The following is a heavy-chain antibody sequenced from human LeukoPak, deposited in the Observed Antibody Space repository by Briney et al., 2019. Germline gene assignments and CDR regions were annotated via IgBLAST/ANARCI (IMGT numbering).Heavy chain of an antibody. Sequence: SETLSLTCGVSGHSFSSDSFWGWIRQPPGQGLEWIGSIHERGSTFYNPSLKSRVTISIDTSKNQFSLNVNSVTAADTAVYYCAREDTLSRINNWGQGTLVTVSS. V-gene: IGHV4-38-2*02. J-gene: IGHJ4*02. CDR3: AREDTLSRINN. CDR1: GHSFSSDSF. CDR2: IHERGST. D-gene: IGHD2/OR15-2a*01.